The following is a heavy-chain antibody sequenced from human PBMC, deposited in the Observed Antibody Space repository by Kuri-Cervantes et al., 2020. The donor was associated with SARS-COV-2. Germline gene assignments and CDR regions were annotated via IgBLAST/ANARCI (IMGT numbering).Heavy chain of an antibody. V-gene: IGHV1-69*13. CDR3: ACDFYCSSTSCSTYGRDV. CDR2: MILIFGTA. CDR1: GGTFSSYA. D-gene: IGHD2-2*02. J-gene: IGHJ6*02. Sequence: SVKVSCKASGGTFSSYAISWVRQAPGQGLEWMGGMILIFGTANYAQKFQGRVTITADESTGTAYMELRRLRSDDTAVYYCACDFYCSSTSCSTYGRDVWGQGTTVTVSS.